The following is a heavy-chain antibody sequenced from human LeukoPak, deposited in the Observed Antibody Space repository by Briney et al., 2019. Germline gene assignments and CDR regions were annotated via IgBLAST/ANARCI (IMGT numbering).Heavy chain of an antibody. CDR3: ATGTTLRRRYSSSPLDY. V-gene: IGHV1-2*02. J-gene: IGHJ4*02. D-gene: IGHD6-13*01. CDR2: INPNSGGT. CDR1: GYTFTGYY. Sequence: ASVKVSCKASGYTFTGYYMHWVRQAPGQGLGWMGWINPNSGGTNYAQKFQGRVTMTRDTSISTAYMELSRLRSDGTAVYYCATGTTLRRRYSSSPLDYWGQGTLVTVSS.